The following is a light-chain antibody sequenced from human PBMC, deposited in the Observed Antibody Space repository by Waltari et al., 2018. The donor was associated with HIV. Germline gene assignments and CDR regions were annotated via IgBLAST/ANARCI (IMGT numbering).Light chain of an antibody. J-gene: IGLJ3*02. CDR1: SGHSSYV. V-gene: IGLV4-69*01. Sequence: QPVLTQSPSASAPLRASVKLTCTLSSGHSSYVIAWHQQQSEKGPRFLIKLKSDGSQIKGDGIPDRFAGSSSGAERYLTISSLQSEDEADYYCQTWGTGIWVFGGGTKLTVL. CDR3: QTWGTGIWV. CDR2: LKSDGSQ.